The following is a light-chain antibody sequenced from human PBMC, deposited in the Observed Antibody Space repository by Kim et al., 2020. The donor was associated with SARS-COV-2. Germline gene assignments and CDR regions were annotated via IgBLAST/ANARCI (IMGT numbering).Light chain of an antibody. CDR1: KLGDKY. V-gene: IGLV3-1*01. CDR2: QDS. J-gene: IGLJ2*01. Sequence: SVSPGQPASITCSGDKLGDKYACWYQQKPGQSPVLVIYQDSKRPSGIPERFSGSNSGNTATLTISGTQAMDEADYYCQAWDSSTFGFGGGTQLTVL. CDR3: QAWDSSTFG.